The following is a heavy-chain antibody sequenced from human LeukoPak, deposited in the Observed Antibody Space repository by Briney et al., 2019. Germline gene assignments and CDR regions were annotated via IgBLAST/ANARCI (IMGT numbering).Heavy chain of an antibody. Sequence: GGSLRLSCAASGFTFSDYYMSWIRQAPGKGLEWVSYISSSGSTIYYADSVKGRFTISRDNAKNSLYLQMNSLRAGDTAVYYCARGHQSSEENYYYGMDVWGQGTTVTVSS. CDR3: ARGHQSSEENYYYGMDV. D-gene: IGHD3-10*01. J-gene: IGHJ6*02. CDR1: GFTFSDYY. V-gene: IGHV3-11*04. CDR2: ISSSGSTI.